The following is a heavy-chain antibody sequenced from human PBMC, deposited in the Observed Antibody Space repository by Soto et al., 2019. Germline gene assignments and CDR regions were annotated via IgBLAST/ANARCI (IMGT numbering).Heavy chain of an antibody. CDR3: ARLRAIAVAGTERDAIDAFDI. J-gene: IGHJ3*02. D-gene: IGHD6-19*01. Sequence: GGSLRLSCAASGFTFSDYYMSWIRQAPGKGLEWVSYISSSGSTIYYADSVKGRFTISRDNAKNSLYLQMNSLRAEDTAVYYCARLRAIAVAGTERDAIDAFDIWGQGTMVTVSS. CDR2: ISSSGSTI. CDR1: GFTFSDYY. V-gene: IGHV3-11*01.